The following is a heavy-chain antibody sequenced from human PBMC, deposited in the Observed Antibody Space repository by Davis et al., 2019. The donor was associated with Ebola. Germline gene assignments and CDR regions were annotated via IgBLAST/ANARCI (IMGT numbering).Heavy chain of an antibody. CDR3: AKDPPSLYSSSWYQKEHWFDY. D-gene: IGHD6-13*01. V-gene: IGHV3-23*01. Sequence: GESLKISCAASGFTFSSYAMSWVRQAPGKGLEWVSAISGSGGSTYYADSVKGRFTISRDNSKNTLYLQMNSLRAEDTAVYYCAKDPPSLYSSSWYQKEHWFDYWGQGTLVTVSS. CDR1: GFTFSSYA. CDR2: ISGSGGST. J-gene: IGHJ4*02.